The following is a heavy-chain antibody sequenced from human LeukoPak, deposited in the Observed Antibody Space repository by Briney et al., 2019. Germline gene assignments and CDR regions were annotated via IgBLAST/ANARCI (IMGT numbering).Heavy chain of an antibody. D-gene: IGHD4-23*01. Sequence: GGSLRLSCEASGFTFSSYWMSWVRQAPGKGLEWVAHIKEDESDEYYVDSVRGRFTASRDNAKNSVNLQMNSLRVEDTAVYYCARDPVKPLGFFDLWGRGTLVTVSS. CDR1: GFTFSSYW. J-gene: IGHJ2*01. CDR2: IKEDESDE. CDR3: ARDPVKPLGFFDL. V-gene: IGHV3-7*01.